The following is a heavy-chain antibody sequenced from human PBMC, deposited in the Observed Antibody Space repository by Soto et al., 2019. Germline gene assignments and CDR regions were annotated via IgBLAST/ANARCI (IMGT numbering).Heavy chain of an antibody. Sequence: VSLRLSCSASGFPFSRFAIHWVRQAPGKGLVYVPGISFNGGDTYHADSVKGRFSISRDNSKNTVYLQMSSLRAEDTAVYYCVKDGAVTFSGWFFDYWGQGTPVTVSS. V-gene: IGHV3-64D*06. CDR3: VKDGAVTFSGWFFDY. D-gene: IGHD4-4*01. J-gene: IGHJ4*02. CDR1: GFPFSRFA. CDR2: ISFNGGDT.